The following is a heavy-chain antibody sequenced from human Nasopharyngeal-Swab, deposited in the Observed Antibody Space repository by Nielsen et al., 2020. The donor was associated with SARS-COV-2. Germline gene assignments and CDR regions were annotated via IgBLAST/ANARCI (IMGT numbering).Heavy chain of an antibody. Sequence: SETLSLTCTVSGDSISSSRYYRGWIRQTPGKGLEWIGTIYYRGSTYYNPSLKSQVTISVDTSMNQFSLKLTSVTAADAAVYYCARHSEYYDSSGYFYPFDYWGQGTLVTVSA. V-gene: IGHV4-39*01. CDR2: IYYRGST. D-gene: IGHD3-22*01. J-gene: IGHJ4*02. CDR3: ARHSEYYDSSGYFYPFDY. CDR1: GDSISSSRYY.